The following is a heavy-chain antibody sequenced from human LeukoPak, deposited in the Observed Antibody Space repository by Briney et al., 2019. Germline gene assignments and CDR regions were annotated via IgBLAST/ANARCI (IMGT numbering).Heavy chain of an antibody. J-gene: IGHJ6*02. Sequence: KPSQTLSLTCAVSGGSINRGGYSWNWIRQPPGKGLEWIGYTYRSGGTYYNPSLKSRVTISVDTFKNQSSLKLNTVTAADTAVYYCARGGDYYDTSGYPDPFYFYGMNVWGQGTTVTVSS. CDR1: GGSINRGGYS. D-gene: IGHD3-22*01. CDR3: ARGGDYYDTSGYPDPFYFYGMNV. V-gene: IGHV4-30-2*01. CDR2: TYRSGGT.